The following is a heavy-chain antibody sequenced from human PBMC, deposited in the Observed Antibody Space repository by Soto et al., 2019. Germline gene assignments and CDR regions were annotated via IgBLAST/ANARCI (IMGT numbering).Heavy chain of an antibody. CDR1: GGTFSSYT. J-gene: IGHJ5*02. Sequence: QVQLVQSGAEVKKPGSSVKVSCKASGGTFSSYTISWVRQAPGQGLEWMGRIIPILGIANYAQKFQGRVTIXXDKSTSTAYMELSSLRSEDTAVYYCARYLPNWFDPWGQGTLVTVSS. V-gene: IGHV1-69*02. CDR2: IIPILGIA. CDR3: ARYLPNWFDP.